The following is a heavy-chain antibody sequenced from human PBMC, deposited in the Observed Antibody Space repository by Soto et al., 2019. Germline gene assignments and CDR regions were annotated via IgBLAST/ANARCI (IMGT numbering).Heavy chain of an antibody. V-gene: IGHV4-59*08. CDR2: IYYSGST. CDR1: GGSISSYY. J-gene: IGHJ6*03. Sequence: SETLSLTCTVSGGSISSYYWSWIRQPPGKGLEWIGYIYYSGSTNYNPSLKSRVTISVDKSKNQFSLKLSFVTAADTSVYYCARHDQYGSGSLKGYYYYYYMDVWGKGTTVTVSS. D-gene: IGHD3-10*01. CDR3: ARHDQYGSGSLKGYYYYYYMDV.